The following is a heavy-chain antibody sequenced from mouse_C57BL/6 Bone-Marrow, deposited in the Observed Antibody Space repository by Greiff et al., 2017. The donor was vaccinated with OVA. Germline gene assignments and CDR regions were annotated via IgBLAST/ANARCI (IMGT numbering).Heavy chain of an antibody. Sequence: EVKVVESGGGLVKPGGSLKLSCAASGFTFSDYGMHWVRQAPEKGLEWVAYISSGSSTIYYADTVKGRFTISRDNAKNTLFLQMNSLRSEDTAMYYCARESSYYYVSSPFAYWGQGTLVTVSA. CDR3: ARESSYYYVSSPFAY. CDR2: ISSGSSTI. J-gene: IGHJ3*01. V-gene: IGHV5-17*01. D-gene: IGHD1-1*01. CDR1: GFTFSDYG.